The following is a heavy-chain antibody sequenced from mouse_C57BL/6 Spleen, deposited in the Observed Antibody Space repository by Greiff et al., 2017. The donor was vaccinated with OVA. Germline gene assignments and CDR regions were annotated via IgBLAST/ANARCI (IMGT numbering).Heavy chain of an antibody. D-gene: IGHD1-1*01. CDR1: GYTFTDYE. V-gene: IGHV1-15*01. J-gene: IGHJ2*01. Sequence: QVQLQQSGAELVRPGASVTLSCKASGYTFTDYEMHWVKQTPVHGLEWIGAIDPETGGTAYNQKFKGKAILTADKSSSTAYMELRSLTSEDSAVYYCTRGDFYYGSPLLDYWGQGTTLTVSS. CDR2: IDPETGGT. CDR3: TRGDFYYGSPLLDY.